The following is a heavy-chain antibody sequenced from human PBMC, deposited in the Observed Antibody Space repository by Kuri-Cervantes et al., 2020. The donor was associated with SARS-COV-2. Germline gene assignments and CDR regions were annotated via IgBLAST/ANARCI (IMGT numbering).Heavy chain of an antibody. V-gene: IGHV1-2*06. D-gene: IGHD2-21*01. CDR1: GYTFTGYY. J-gene: IGHJ4*02. CDR2: INPNSGGT. CDR3: ASQLGGGASEYYFDY. Sequence: ASVKVSCKASGYTFTGYYMHWVRQAPGQGLEWMGRINPNSGGTNYAQKLQGRVTMTRDTSISTAYMELSRLRPDDTAVYYCASQLGGGASEYYFDYWGQGTLVTVSS.